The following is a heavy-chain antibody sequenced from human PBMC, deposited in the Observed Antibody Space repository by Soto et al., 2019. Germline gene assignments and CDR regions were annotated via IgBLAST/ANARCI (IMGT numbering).Heavy chain of an antibody. CDR2: ISYDGSNK. CDR3: ASSGSGYLHSDY. Sequence: QVQLVESGGGVVQPGRSLRLSCAASGFTFSSYAMHWVRQAPGKGLEWVAVISYDGSNKYYADSVKGRFTISRDNSKNTLYLQMNSLRAEDTAVYYCASSGSGYLHSDYWGQGTLVTVSS. J-gene: IGHJ4*02. CDR1: GFTFSSYA. V-gene: IGHV3-30-3*01. D-gene: IGHD3-3*01.